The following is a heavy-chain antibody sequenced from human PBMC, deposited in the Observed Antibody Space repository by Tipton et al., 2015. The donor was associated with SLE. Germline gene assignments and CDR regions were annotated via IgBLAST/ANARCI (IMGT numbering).Heavy chain of an antibody. CDR2: IYYSGST. Sequence: TLSLTCTVSGGSISSYYLSWIRQPPGKGLEWIGYIYYSGSTYYNPSLKSRVTISVDTSKNQFSLKLSSVTAADTAVYFCARDPNGGYGTFDFWGQRALVTVSS. CDR1: GGSISSYY. V-gene: IGHV4-59*12. CDR3: ARDPNGGYGTFDF. J-gene: IGHJ4*02. D-gene: IGHD4-17*01.